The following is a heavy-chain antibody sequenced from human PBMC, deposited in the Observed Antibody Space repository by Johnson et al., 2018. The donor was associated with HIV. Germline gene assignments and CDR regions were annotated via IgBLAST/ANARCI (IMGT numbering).Heavy chain of an antibody. Sequence: QVQLVESGGGVVQPGGSLRLSCAASGFTFSSYGMHWVRQAPGKGLEWVAFIRYDGNNKYYAESVKGRFTISRDNSKNSLYLQMNSLRAEDTAVYYCAREMGWEDAFDIWGQGTMVTVSS. CDR2: IRYDGNNK. D-gene: IGHD6-19*01. CDR1: GFTFSSYG. V-gene: IGHV3-30*02. J-gene: IGHJ3*02. CDR3: AREMGWEDAFDI.